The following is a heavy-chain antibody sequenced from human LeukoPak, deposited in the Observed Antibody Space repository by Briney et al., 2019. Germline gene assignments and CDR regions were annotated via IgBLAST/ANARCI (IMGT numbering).Heavy chain of an antibody. Sequence: ASVKVSCKASGYTFTGYYMHWVRQAPGQGLEWMGWINPNSGGTNYAQKFQGGVTMTRDTSISTAYMELSRLRSDDTAVYYCAREEYSSSSGFDYWGQGTLVTVSS. CDR2: INPNSGGT. CDR3: AREEYSSSSGFDY. D-gene: IGHD6-6*01. V-gene: IGHV1-2*02. CDR1: GYTFTGYY. J-gene: IGHJ4*02.